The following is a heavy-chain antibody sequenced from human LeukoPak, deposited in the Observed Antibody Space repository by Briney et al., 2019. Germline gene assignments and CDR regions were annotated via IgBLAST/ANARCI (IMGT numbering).Heavy chain of an antibody. CDR2: ISGSGGST. CDR3: AKVTGWGDYGDYNFDY. J-gene: IGHJ4*02. CDR1: GFTFSSYA. V-gene: IGHV3-23*01. Sequence: GGSLRLSCAASGFTFSSYATSWVRQAPGKGLEWVSAISGSGGSTYYADSVKGRSTISRDNSKNTLYLQMNSLRAEDTAVYYCAKVTGWGDYGDYNFDYWGQGTLVTVSS. D-gene: IGHD4-17*01.